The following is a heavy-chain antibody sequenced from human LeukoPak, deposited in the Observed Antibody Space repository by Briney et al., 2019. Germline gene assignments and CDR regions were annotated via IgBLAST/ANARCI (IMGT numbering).Heavy chain of an antibody. CDR2: ISSSGGTT. V-gene: IGHV3-23*01. J-gene: IGHJ4*02. CDR3: AKDRNSWPTNFDS. CDR1: GFTFSTYA. D-gene: IGHD2-15*01. Sequence: GGSLRLSCAASGFTFSTYAVNWVRKAPGKGMEWVSAISSSGGTTSYADSVKGRFSISRDNSKNTLYLQMNSLRAEDTAVYYCAKDRNSWPTNFDSWGQGTLVTVSA.